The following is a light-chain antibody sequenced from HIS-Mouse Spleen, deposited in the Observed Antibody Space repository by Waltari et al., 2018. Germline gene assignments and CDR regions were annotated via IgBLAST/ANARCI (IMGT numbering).Light chain of an antibody. J-gene: IGLJ3*02. CDR3: AAWDDSLSGPV. Sequence: QSVLTQPPSASGTPGQRVTISCSGRSSNIGSNYVYWYQHLPGTPPKLLIYRNNQRPSGVPDRFSGSKSGTSASLAISGLRSEDEADYYCAAWDDSLSGPVFGGGTKLTVL. CDR2: RNN. CDR1: SSNIGSNY. V-gene: IGLV1-47*01.